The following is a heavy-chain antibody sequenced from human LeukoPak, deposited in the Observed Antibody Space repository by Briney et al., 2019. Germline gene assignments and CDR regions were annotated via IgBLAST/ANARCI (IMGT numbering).Heavy chain of an antibody. J-gene: IGHJ4*02. Sequence: SETLSLTCTVSGGSISSSSYYWGWIRQPPGTGLEWLGNIYYSGITYYNPSLKSRVTISVDTSKNQFSLKLTSVTPADTAVYYCARRAVVVTATRPSTFDYWGQGTLVTVSS. V-gene: IGHV4-39*01. CDR1: GGSISSSSYY. D-gene: IGHD2-21*02. CDR3: ARRAVVVTATRPSTFDY. CDR2: IYYSGIT.